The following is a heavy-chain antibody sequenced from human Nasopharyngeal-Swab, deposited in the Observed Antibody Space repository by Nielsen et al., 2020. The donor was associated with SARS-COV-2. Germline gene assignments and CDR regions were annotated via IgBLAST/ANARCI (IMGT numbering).Heavy chain of an antibody. CDR2: IKSKTDGGTT. CDR3: AKDRTMIAWGWYFDL. Sequence: GESLKISCAASGFTFSNAWMSWVRQAPGKGLEWVGRIKSKTDGGTTDYAAPVKGRFTISRDDSKNTLYLQMNSLKTEDTAVYYCAKDRTMIAWGWYFDLWGRGTLVTVSS. J-gene: IGHJ2*01. CDR1: GFTFSNAW. V-gene: IGHV3-15*01. D-gene: IGHD2-21*01.